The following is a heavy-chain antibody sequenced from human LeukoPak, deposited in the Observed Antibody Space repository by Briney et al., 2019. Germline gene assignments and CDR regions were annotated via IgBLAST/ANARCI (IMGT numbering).Heavy chain of an antibody. Sequence: SETLSLTCTVSGDSISSSNYYWGWIRQPPGKGLEWIASIYYSGSTYYNPSLKSRVTISVDTSKNQFSLKLSSVTAADTAVYFCARRGEAAAKGGRYFDQWGQGTLVTVSS. D-gene: IGHD6-13*01. V-gene: IGHV4-39*01. CDR2: IYYSGST. CDR1: GDSISSSNYY. J-gene: IGHJ4*02. CDR3: ARRGEAAAKGGRYFDQ.